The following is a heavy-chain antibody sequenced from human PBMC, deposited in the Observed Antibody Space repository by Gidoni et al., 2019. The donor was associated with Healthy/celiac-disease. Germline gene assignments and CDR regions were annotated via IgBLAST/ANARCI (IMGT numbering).Heavy chain of an antibody. D-gene: IGHD3-22*01. CDR1: GGSINSCVYS. V-gene: IGHV4-30-2*01. CDR2: IYHSGIT. CDR3: ARERLGSDYYDSSGFYDY. J-gene: IGHJ4*02. Sequence: QLQLPESVSGLVQPSQTLSLTCAVSGGSINSCVYSWSWIRQPPGKGLEWIGYIYHSGITHYNPSRKSRVTISVDRSKNQFSLKLSSVTAADTAMYYCARERLGSDYYDSSGFYDYWGQGTLVTVSS.